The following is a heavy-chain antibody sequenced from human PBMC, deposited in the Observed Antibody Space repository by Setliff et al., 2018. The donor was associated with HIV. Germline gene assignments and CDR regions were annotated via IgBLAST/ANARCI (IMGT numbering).Heavy chain of an antibody. J-gene: IGHJ4*02. V-gene: IGHV4-38-2*02. CDR3: ARMYSGYDWSPAGARTRYFDY. CDR2: IYHSGST. Sequence: SETLSLTCTVSGGSISSYYWGWIRQPPGKGLEWIGSIYHSGSTYYNPSLKSRVTISVDTSKNQFSLKLSSVTAADTAVYYCARMYSGYDWSPAGARTRYFDYWGQGTLVTVSS. CDR1: GGSISSYY. D-gene: IGHD5-12*01.